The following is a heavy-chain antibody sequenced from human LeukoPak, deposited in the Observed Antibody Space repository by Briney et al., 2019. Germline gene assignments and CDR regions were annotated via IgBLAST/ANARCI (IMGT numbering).Heavy chain of an antibody. J-gene: IGHJ4*02. CDR2: ISWSSGSI. Sequence: PGRSVRLSCAASGFTFDDYAMHWVRQAPGKGLEWVSGISWSSGSIGYAVSVKGRFTISRDNAKNSLYLQMNSLRAEDTALYYCAKDLVLGGTTGFDYWGQGTLVTVSS. V-gene: IGHV3-9*01. D-gene: IGHD3-16*01. CDR3: AKDLVLGGTTGFDY. CDR1: GFTFDDYA.